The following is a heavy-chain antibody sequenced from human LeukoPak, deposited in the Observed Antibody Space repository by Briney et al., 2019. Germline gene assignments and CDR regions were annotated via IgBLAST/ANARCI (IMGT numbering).Heavy chain of an antibody. V-gene: IGHV1-2*02. D-gene: IGHD3-9*01. CDR1: GYTFTGYY. CDR2: INPNSGGT. CDR3: ARTPNINYDILTGYYDYYYYYGMDV. J-gene: IGHJ6*02. Sequence: ASVTVSCKASGYTFTGYYMHWVRQAPGQGLEWMGWINPNSGGTNYAQKFQGRVTMTRDTSISTAYMELSRLRSDDTAVYYCARTPNINYDILTGYYDYYYYYGMDVWGQGTTVTVSS.